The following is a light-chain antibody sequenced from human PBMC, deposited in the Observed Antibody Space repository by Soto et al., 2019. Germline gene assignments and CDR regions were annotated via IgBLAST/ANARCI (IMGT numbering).Light chain of an antibody. J-gene: IGKJ1*01. V-gene: IGKV3-20*01. CDR1: QSVSSSY. CDR2: GAS. Sequence: IVLTQSPCTLSLSPGERATLCCRASQSVSSSYLAWYQQKPGQAPRLLIYGASSRATGIPDRFSGSGSGTDFTLTISRLEPEDFAVYYCQQYGSSPQTFGQGTKVDI. CDR3: QQYGSSPQT.